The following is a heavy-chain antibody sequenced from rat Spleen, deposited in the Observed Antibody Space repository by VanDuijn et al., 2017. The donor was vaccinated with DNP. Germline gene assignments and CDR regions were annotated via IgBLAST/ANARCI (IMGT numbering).Heavy chain of an antibody. V-gene: IGHV5-22*01. J-gene: IGHJ2*01. CDR3: VRWNSGHFDY. CDR2: IGSPAYAP. Sequence: EVKLVESGGGLVQPGRSLKVSCAASGFTFSAYYVAWVRQAPAKGLEWVAYIGSPAYAPYYGDSVKARFTISRDNAKSTLYLQMNSLRSEDMATYYCVRWNSGHFDYWGQGVMVTVSS. CDR1: GFTFSAYY. D-gene: IGHD4-3*01.